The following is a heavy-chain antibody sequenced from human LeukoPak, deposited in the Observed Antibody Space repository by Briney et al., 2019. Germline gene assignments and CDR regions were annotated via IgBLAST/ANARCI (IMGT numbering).Heavy chain of an antibody. CDR2: IYYSGST. V-gene: IGHV4-59*01. CDR1: GGSIRSYY. J-gene: IGHJ4*02. CDR3: ARGGSGWLFDY. D-gene: IGHD6-19*01. Sequence: PSETLSLTCTVSGGSIRSYYWSWIRQTPGKGLEWIGYIYYSGSTNYNPSLKSRVTTSVDTSKNQFSLKVSSVTAADTAVYYCARGGSGWLFDYWGQGTLVTVSS.